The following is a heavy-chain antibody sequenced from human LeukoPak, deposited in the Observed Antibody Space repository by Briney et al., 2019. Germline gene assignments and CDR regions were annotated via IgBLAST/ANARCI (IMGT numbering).Heavy chain of an antibody. CDR1: GFTFSSYG. D-gene: IGHD6-13*01. CDR2: IWYDGSNK. CDR3: ARGSGLTGIAAAGPEGY. J-gene: IGHJ4*02. V-gene: IGHV3-33*01. Sequence: GGSLRLSCAASGFTFSSYGMHWVRQAPGKGLEWVAVIWYDGSNKHYADSVKGRFTISRDNSKNTLYLQMNSLRAEDTAVYYCARGSGLTGIAAAGPEGYWGQGTLVTVSS.